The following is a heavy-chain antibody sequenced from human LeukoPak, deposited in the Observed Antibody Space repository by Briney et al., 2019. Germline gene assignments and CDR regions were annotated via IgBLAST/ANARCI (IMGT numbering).Heavy chain of an antibody. J-gene: IGHJ6*03. V-gene: IGHV4-39*01. CDR1: GGSISSSSYY. CDR3: ARGYSSSWYASYYYYYYMDV. CDR2: IYYSGST. D-gene: IGHD6-13*01. Sequence: PSETLSLTCTVSGGSISSSSYYWGWIRQPPGKGLEWIGSIYYSGSTYYNPSLKSRVTISVDTSKNQFSLKLSSVTAADTAVYYCARGYSSSWYASYYYYYYMDVWGKGTTVTISS.